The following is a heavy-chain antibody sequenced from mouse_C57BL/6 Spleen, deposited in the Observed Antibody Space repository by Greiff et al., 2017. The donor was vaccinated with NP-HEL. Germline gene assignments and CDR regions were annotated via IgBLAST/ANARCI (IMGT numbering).Heavy chain of an antibody. CDR2: IYWDDDK. Sequence: QVTLKESGPGILQSSQTLSLTCSFSGFSLSTSGMGVSWIRQPSGKGLEWLAHIYWDDDKRYNPSLKSRLTISKDTSRNQVFLKITSVDTADTATYYCARRGANYYGSSYGGYAKDYWGQGTSVTVSS. CDR1: GFSLSTSGMG. D-gene: IGHD1-1*01. CDR3: ARRGANYYGSSYGGYAKDY. J-gene: IGHJ4*01. V-gene: IGHV8-12*01.